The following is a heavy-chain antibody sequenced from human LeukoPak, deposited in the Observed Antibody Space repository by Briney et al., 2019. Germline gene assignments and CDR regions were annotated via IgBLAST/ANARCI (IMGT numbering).Heavy chain of an antibody. CDR3: ARETASGYLGFDF. CDR1: GYTFSSYG. Sequence: EASVKVSCKTPGYTFSSYGITWVRRAPGQGLEWMGWISAYGHTKLARNLQARVTVTIDTSTTTAYMELRSLSSDDTAVYFCARETASGYLGFDFWGQGTLITVSS. V-gene: IGHV1-18*01. CDR2: ISAYGHT. J-gene: IGHJ4*02. D-gene: IGHD3-3*01.